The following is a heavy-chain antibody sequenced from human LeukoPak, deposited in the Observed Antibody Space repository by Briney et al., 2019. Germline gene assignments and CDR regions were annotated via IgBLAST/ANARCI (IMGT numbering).Heavy chain of an antibody. D-gene: IGHD3-22*01. Sequence: PAETLSLTCTVSGGSISSSSYYWGWILQPPGKGLEWIGSIYYSGSTYYNPSLKSRVTISVDTSKNQFSLKLSSVTAADTAVYYCAVTYYYDSSGYSLFDYWGQGTLVTVSS. CDR3: AVTYYYDSSGYSLFDY. V-gene: IGHV4-39*07. J-gene: IGHJ4*02. CDR2: IYYSGST. CDR1: GGSISSSSYY.